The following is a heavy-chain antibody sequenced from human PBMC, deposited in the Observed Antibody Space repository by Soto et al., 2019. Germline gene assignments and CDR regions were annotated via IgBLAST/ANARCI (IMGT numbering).Heavy chain of an antibody. CDR2: VNHSGTT. CDR3: ARGIGYCSSINCYSSRRLRFDS. D-gene: IGHD2-2*01. J-gene: IGHJ4*02. V-gene: IGHV4-34*01. Sequence: QVQLQQWGAGLLKPSETLSLTCAVYGGSFSGYYWTWIRQSPEKGLEWIGEVNHSGTTYYNPSLKTRVTISVHTHKNQFSLKMSSVTDADTAVYYCARGIGYCSSINCYSSRRLRFDSWGQGTLVTVSS. CDR1: GGSFSGYY.